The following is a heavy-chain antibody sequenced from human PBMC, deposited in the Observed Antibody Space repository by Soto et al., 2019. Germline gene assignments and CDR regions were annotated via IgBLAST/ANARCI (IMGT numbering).Heavy chain of an antibody. CDR3: ARRNPRGRIVVVVAASYYFDY. CDR1: GGSFSGYY. J-gene: IGHJ4*02. D-gene: IGHD2-15*01. Sequence: PSETLSLTCAVYGGSFSGYYWSWIRQPPGKGLEWIGEINHSGSTNYNPSLKSRVTISVDTSKNQFSLKLSSVTAADTAVYYCARRNPRGRIVVVVAASYYFDYWGQGTRVTVSS. CDR2: INHSGST. V-gene: IGHV4-34*01.